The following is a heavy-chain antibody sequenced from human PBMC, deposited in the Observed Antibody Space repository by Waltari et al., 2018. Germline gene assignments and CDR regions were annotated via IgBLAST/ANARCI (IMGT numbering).Heavy chain of an antibody. V-gene: IGHV1-3*01. CDR3: ARSTGSGWATHDAFDI. CDR2: IHAGNGNT. CDR1: GYTFTSYA. J-gene: IGHJ3*02. D-gene: IGHD6-19*01. Sequence: QVQLVQSGAEVKKPGASVKFSCKASGYTFTSYAMHWVRQAPGQRLEWMGWIHAGNGNTKYAQKYQGRVTITRDKAASTAYMELSSRRSEDTAVYYCARSTGSGWATHDAFDIWGQGTMVTVSS.